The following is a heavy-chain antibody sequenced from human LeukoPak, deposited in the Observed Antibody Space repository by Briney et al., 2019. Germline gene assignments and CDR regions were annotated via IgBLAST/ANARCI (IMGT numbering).Heavy chain of an antibody. CDR1: GGSIGGSSHY. V-gene: IGHV4-39*01. J-gene: IGHJ4*02. CDR2: IFYAGST. CDR3: ISHGIDY. Sequence: SETLSLTCTVSGGSIGGSSHYWGWIRQPPGKGLEWIGSIFYAGSTYYNPSLKSRVTISVDTSKNQFSLKLSSVTAADTAVYYCISHGIDYWGQGTLVTVSS.